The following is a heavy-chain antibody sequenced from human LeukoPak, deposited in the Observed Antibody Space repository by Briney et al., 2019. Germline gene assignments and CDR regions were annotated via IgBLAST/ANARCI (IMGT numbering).Heavy chain of an antibody. CDR1: GGFISSGGYC. V-gene: IGHV4-31*03. Sequence: SETLSLTCTVAGGFISSGGYCWSWIRQFPGESLEWIGYFYYTGTTYYNPSLKTRVTLSVDTSKNQFSLRLSSVTAADTAVYYCARDNSGVFDYWGQGTLVTVSS. CDR3: ARDNSGVFDY. CDR2: FYYTGTT. D-gene: IGHD3-10*01. J-gene: IGHJ4*02.